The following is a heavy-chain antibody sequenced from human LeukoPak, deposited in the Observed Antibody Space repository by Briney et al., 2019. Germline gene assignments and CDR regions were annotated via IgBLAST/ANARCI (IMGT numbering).Heavy chain of an antibody. CDR1: GFTFRSYG. Sequence: GGSLRLSCAASGFTFRSYGMHWVRQAPGKGLEGVAVIWYDGSNKYYADSVKGRFTISRDNSKNTLYLQMNSLRAEDTAVYYCAKASVAGNYYFDYWGQGTLVTVSS. J-gene: IGHJ4*02. V-gene: IGHV3-33*06. CDR2: IWYDGSNK. CDR3: AKASVAGNYYFDY. D-gene: IGHD6-19*01.